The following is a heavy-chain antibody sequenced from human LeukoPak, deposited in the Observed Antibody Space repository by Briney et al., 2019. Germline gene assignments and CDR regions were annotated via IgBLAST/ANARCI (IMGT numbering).Heavy chain of an antibody. J-gene: IGHJ4*02. CDR1: AYSISNSYY. CDR2: IYHSGTT. V-gene: IGHV4-38-2*02. D-gene: IGHD4-11*01. Sequence: SETLSLTCTVSAYSISNSYYWGWIRQPPGKGLEWIGNIYHSGTTYSNPSLKSRVTMSIDTSKNQFTLKLSSVTAADAAVYYCAKVSTYESFDFWSQGTLVTVSS. CDR3: AKVSTYESFDF.